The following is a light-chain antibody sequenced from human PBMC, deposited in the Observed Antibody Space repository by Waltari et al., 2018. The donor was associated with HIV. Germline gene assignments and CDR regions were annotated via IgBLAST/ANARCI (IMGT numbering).Light chain of an antibody. V-gene: IGKV3-20*01. Sequence: EIVLTQSPGTLSLSPGERATLSCRASQTVSSNYLAWYQQKPGQAPTLLIYGASSRATGIPDRFSGSGSATDFTLTINRLEPEDFAVYYCQQYGSSPTFGPGTKVDIK. CDR3: QQYGSSPT. CDR2: GAS. CDR1: QTVSSNY. J-gene: IGKJ3*01.